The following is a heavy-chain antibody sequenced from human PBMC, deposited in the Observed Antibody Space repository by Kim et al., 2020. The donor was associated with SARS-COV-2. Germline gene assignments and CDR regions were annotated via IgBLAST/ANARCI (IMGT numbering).Heavy chain of an antibody. Sequence: SVKVSCKASGGTFSSYAISWVRQAPGQGLEWMGGIIPIFGTANYAQKFQGRVTITADESTSTAYMELSSLRSEDTAVYYCARDRMGYQLLSSLGSRYFDAFDIWGQGTMVTVSS. J-gene: IGHJ3*02. V-gene: IGHV1-69*13. CDR1: GGTFSSYA. CDR3: ARDRMGYQLLSSLGSRYFDAFDI. CDR2: IIPIFGTA. D-gene: IGHD2-2*01.